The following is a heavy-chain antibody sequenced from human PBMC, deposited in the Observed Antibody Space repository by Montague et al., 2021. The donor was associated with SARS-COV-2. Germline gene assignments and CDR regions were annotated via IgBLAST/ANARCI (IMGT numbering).Heavy chain of an antibody. D-gene: IGHD2-15*01. CDR1: GYRFNSHG. CDR2: ISAYSGHT. V-gene: IGHV1-18*04. Sequence: SVKVSCKASGYRFNSHGISWVRQAPGQGLEWMGWISAYSGHTNYAQKFQGRVTLTTDPSTSTAYMEVRSLRSDDTAVYYCATDGDCSGGNCYSNPPRYFYYGMDVWGQGTTVTVSS. CDR3: ATDGDCSGGNCYSNPPRYFYYGMDV. J-gene: IGHJ6*02.